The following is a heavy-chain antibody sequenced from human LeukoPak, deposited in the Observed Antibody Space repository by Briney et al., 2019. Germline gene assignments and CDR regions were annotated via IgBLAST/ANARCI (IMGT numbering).Heavy chain of an antibody. D-gene: IGHD3-22*01. CDR3: ASDPFDSSGYYPLDY. Sequence: GGSLRLSCAASGFTVSSNYMTWVRQAPGKGLEWVSVIYSGGSTYYADSVKGRFTISRDNSKSTLYLQMNSLRPEDTAVYYCASDPFDSSGYYPLDYWGQGTLVTVSS. J-gene: IGHJ4*02. V-gene: IGHV3-66*01. CDR2: IYSGGST. CDR1: GFTVSSNY.